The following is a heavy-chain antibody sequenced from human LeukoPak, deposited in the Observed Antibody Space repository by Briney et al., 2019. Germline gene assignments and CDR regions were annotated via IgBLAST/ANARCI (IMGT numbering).Heavy chain of an antibody. CDR2: ISSSGSTI. V-gene: IGHV3-48*03. CDR3: AKMTPIVPAAPTIDY. J-gene: IGHJ4*02. D-gene: IGHD2-2*01. Sequence: GGSLRLSCAASGFTFSSYEMNWVRQAPGKGLEWVSYISSSGSTIYYADSVKGRFTISRDNAKNSLYLQMNSLRAEDTAVYYCAKMTPIVPAAPTIDYWGQGTLVTVSS. CDR1: GFTFSSYE.